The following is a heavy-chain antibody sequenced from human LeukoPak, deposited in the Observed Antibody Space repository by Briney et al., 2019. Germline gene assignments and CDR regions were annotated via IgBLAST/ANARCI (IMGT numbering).Heavy chain of an antibody. Sequence: GGSLRLSCAASGFTFSSYGMHWVRQAPGKGLEWVAVISYDGSNKYYADSVKGRFTISRDNAKNSLYLQMNSLRAEDTAVYYCARDRVAAAGVDPWGQGTLVTVSS. CDR3: ARDRVAAAGVDP. CDR2: ISYDGSNK. J-gene: IGHJ5*02. V-gene: IGHV3-30*03. D-gene: IGHD6-13*01. CDR1: GFTFSSYG.